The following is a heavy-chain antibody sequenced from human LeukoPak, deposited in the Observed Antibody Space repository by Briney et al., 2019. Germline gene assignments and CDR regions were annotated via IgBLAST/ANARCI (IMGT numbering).Heavy chain of an antibody. V-gene: IGHV4-34*01. J-gene: IGHJ5*01. D-gene: IGHD4-17*01. Sequence: SETLSLTCAVYGGSFSGYYWSWIRQPPGKGLEWIGEINHSGSTNYNPSLKSRVTISVDTSKNQFSLKLSSVTAADTAVYYCARHTYGYLNWFDSWGQGTLVTVSS. CDR1: GGSFSGYY. CDR2: INHSGST. CDR3: ARHTYGYLNWFDS.